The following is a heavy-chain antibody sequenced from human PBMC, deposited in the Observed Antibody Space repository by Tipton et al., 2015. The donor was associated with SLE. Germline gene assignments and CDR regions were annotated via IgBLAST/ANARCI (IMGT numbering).Heavy chain of an antibody. V-gene: IGHV3-23*01. CDR3: AMSSATLTHYFDY. Sequence: GSLRLSCAASGFTFSNFAVSWVRQVPGKGLEWVAAISRSGDAAYYADPVRGWFTISRDNSRDTLYLQMNSLRVEDTAVCYCAMSSATLTHYFDYWGQGTLVTVSS. D-gene: IGHD3-10*01. J-gene: IGHJ4*02. CDR1: GFTFSNFA. CDR2: ISRSGDAA.